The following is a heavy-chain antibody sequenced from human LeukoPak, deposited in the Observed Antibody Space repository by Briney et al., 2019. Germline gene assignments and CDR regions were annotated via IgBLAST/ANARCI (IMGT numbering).Heavy chain of an antibody. J-gene: IGHJ4*02. CDR3: ARNGYDFWCGYIYYLDY. CDR2: IKEDGSEK. CDR1: AFTFTSYW. Sequence: GGSLRLSCAASAFTFTSYWMSWVRQAPGKGLEWIANIKEDGSEKNYVDSVKGRFTISRDNAKKSLYLQMNSLRAEDTAVYYCARNGYDFWCGYIYYLDYWGQGTLVTVSS. D-gene: IGHD3-3*01. V-gene: IGHV3-7*01.